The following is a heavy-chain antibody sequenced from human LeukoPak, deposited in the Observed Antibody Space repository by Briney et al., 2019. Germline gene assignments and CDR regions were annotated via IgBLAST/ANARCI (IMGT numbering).Heavy chain of an antibody. J-gene: IGHJ3*02. D-gene: IGHD3-3*01. Sequence: SETLSLTCTVSGGSISSYYWSWIRQPAGKGLEWIGRIYTSGSTNYNPSLKSRVTMSVDTSKNQFSLKLSSVTAADTAVYYCAREIFGVVIIKDAFDIWGQGTMVTVSS. CDR1: GGSISSYY. CDR3: AREIFGVVIIKDAFDI. V-gene: IGHV4-4*07. CDR2: IYTSGST.